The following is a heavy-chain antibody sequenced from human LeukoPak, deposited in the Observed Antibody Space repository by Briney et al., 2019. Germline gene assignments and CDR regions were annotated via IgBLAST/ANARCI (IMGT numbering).Heavy chain of an antibody. D-gene: IGHD2-21*01. V-gene: IGHV1-2*02. CDR3: ARSPRGLGAFDI. CDR1: GYTFTGYY. J-gene: IGHJ3*02. CDR2: INPNSGGT. Sequence: ASVKVSCKASGYTFTGYYMHWVRQAPGQGLEWMGWINPNSGGTNYAQKFQGRVTMTRDTSISTAYMELSRLRSGDTAVYYCARSPRGLGAFDIWGQGTMVTVSS.